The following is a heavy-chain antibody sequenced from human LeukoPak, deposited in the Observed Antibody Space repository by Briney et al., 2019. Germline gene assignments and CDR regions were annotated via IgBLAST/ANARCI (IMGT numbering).Heavy chain of an antibody. CDR1: GFRFDDYA. D-gene: IGHD3-3*01. CDR3: AKAIFGVVIRYLFDY. V-gene: IGHV3-9*01. Sequence: GGSLRLSCAASGFRFDDYAMHWVRQAPGKGLEWVSGITWNSDNIEYADSVKGRFTISRDNAKNSLYLQMNSLRAEDTAVYYCAKAIFGVVIRYLFDYWGQGTLVTVSS. CDR2: ITWNSDNI. J-gene: IGHJ4*02.